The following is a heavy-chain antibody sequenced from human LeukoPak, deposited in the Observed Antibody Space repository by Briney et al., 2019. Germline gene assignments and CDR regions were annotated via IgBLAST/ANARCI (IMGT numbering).Heavy chain of an antibody. CDR1: GFTFSSYG. Sequence: GGSLRLSCAASGFTFSSYGMHWVRQAPGKGLEWVAVISYDGSNKYYADSVKGRFTISRDNSKNTLFLQMNSLRGEDTAVYYCAKTPGGLWNYFDYWGQGTLVTVSS. D-gene: IGHD1-1*01. CDR3: AKTPGGLWNYFDY. J-gene: IGHJ4*02. CDR2: ISYDGSNK. V-gene: IGHV3-30*18.